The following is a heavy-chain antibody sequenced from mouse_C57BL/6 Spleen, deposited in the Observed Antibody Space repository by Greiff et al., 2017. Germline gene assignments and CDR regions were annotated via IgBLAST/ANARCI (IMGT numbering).Heavy chain of an antibody. CDR1: GYTFTSYT. V-gene: IGHV1-4*01. D-gene: IGHD4-1*01. CDR3: ARWGTGTYDFDY. J-gene: IGHJ2*01. CDR2: INPSSGYT. Sequence: QVQLQQSGAELARPGASVKMSCKASGYTFTSYTMHWVKQRPGQGLEWIGYINPSSGYTKYNQKFKDKATLTADKSSSTAYMQLSSLTSEDSAVYYCARWGTGTYDFDYWGQGTTLTVSS.